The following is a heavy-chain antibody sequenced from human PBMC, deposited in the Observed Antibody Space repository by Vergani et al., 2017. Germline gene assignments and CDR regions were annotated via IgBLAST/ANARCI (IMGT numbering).Heavy chain of an antibody. Sequence: QVQLVQSGAEVKKPGSSVKVSCKASGGTFSSYAISWVRQAPGQGLEWMGGIIPIFGTANYAQKFQGRVTITADESTSTAYMELSSLRSEDTAVYDWARGSLDTAMDTYYYYYMDVWGKGTTVTVSS. CDR1: GGTFSSYA. CDR2: IIPIFGTA. V-gene: IGHV1-69*01. J-gene: IGHJ6*03. CDR3: ARGSLDTAMDTYYYYYMDV. D-gene: IGHD5-18*01.